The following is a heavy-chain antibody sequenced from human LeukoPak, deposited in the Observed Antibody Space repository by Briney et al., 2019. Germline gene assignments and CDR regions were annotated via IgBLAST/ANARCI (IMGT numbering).Heavy chain of an antibody. CDR1: GFTFSSYA. CDR3: AKSTIAARIAAAGFDY. D-gene: IGHD6-13*01. V-gene: IGHV3-23*01. Sequence: PGGSLRLSCAASGFTFSSYAMSWVRQAPGKGLEWVSATSGSGGTTYYADSVKGRFTISRDNSKNTLYLQMNSLRAEDTAVYYCAKSTIAARIAAAGFDYWGQGTLVTVSS. CDR2: TSGSGGTT. J-gene: IGHJ4*02.